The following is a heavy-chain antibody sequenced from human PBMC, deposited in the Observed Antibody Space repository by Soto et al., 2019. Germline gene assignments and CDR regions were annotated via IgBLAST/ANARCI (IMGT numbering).Heavy chain of an antibody. CDR2: IIPIFGTA. CDR1: GGTFSSYA. D-gene: IGHD2-2*02. Sequence: SVKVSCKASGGTFSSYAISWVRQAPGQGLEWMGGIIPIFGTANYAQKFQGRVTITADESTSTAYMELSSPRSEDTAVYYCALDIVVVPAAIRGTYYWGQGTLVTV. CDR3: ALDIVVVPAAIRGTYY. J-gene: IGHJ4*02. V-gene: IGHV1-69*13.